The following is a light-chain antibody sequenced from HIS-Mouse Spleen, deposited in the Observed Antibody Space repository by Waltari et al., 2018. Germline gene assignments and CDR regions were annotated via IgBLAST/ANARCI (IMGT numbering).Light chain of an antibody. J-gene: IGLJ3*02. CDR1: RSDVACYNY. V-gene: IGLV2-14*01. CDR2: EVS. CDR3: SSYTSSSTLEGV. Sequence: QSALTQPASVSGSPGQSITISCTATRSDVACYNYVPWYQQHPGKAPKLMIYEVSNRPSGVSNRFSGSKSGNTASLTISGLQAEDEADYYCSSYTSSSTLEGVFGGGTKLTVL.